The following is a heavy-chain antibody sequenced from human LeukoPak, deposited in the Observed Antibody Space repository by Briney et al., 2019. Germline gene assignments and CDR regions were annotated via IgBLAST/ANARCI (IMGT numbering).Heavy chain of an antibody. CDR2: INYSGGT. Sequence: SGTLSLTCAVSGGSISSSNWWSWVRQPPGKGLEWIGSINYSGGTHYNPSLKSRVTISVDTSKDQFSLRLSSVTAADTAVYYCARVTGYMTEDYFDYWGQGTLITVSS. CDR3: ARVTGYMTEDYFDY. V-gene: IGHV4-4*02. D-gene: IGHD6-13*01. CDR1: GGSISSSNW. J-gene: IGHJ4*02.